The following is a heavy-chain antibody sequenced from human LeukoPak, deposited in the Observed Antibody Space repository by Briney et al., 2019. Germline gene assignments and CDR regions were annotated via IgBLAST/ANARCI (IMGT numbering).Heavy chain of an antibody. J-gene: IGHJ5*02. Sequence: GTSVKVSCKASGYTFASYGIGWVRQAPGQGLEWIGWISAYNGDTRYAQNFQGRATMTTDTSTSTAYLELRSLTSDDTALYYCGRDTALTTIPGGPKSWGQGTLVTVSS. CDR1: GYTFASYG. CDR2: ISAYNGDT. D-gene: IGHD2-8*02. CDR3: GRDTALTTIPGGPKS. V-gene: IGHV1-18*01.